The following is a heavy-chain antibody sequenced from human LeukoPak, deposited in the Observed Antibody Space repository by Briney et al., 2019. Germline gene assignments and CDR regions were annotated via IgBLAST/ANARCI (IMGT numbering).Heavy chain of an antibody. J-gene: IGHJ4*02. Sequence: ASVKVSCKASGDTFTSYYMHWVRQAPGQGLEWMGIINPSGGSTSYAQKFQGRVTMTRDTSTSTVYMELSSLRSEDTAVYYCARDRGSGWYQATYYFDYWGQGTLVTVSS. CDR2: INPSGGST. CDR3: ARDRGSGWYQATYYFDY. CDR1: GDTFTSYY. D-gene: IGHD6-19*01. V-gene: IGHV1-46*01.